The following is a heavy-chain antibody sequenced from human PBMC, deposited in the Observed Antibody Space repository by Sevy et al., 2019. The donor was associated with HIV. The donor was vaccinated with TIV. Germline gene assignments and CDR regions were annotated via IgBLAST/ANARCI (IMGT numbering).Heavy chain of an antibody. V-gene: IGHV4-59*08. Sequence: SETLSLTCTVSGGSITSLYWNWIRQPPAKGLEWIANTYYNSHINYNHSLKSRVTLSLDTSKNQFSLGLSSVTAADTAMYYCAGETAWGRCYSWGQGTLVTVSS. D-gene: IGHD2-21*02. CDR3: AGETAWGRCYS. CDR1: GGSITSLY. J-gene: IGHJ4*02. CDR2: TYYNSHI.